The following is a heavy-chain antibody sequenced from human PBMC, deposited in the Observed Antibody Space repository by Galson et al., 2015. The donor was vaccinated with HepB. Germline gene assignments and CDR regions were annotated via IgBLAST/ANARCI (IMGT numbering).Heavy chain of an antibody. CDR3: AHRPPHGSGSYSFDY. CDR2: IYWNDDK. J-gene: IGHJ4*02. Sequence: PALVKPTQTLTLTCTFSGFSLSTSGVGVGWIRQPPGKALEWLALIYWNDDKRYSPSLKSRLTNTKDTSKNQVVLTMTNMDPVDTATYYCAHRPPHGSGSYSFDYWGQVTLVTVSS. V-gene: IGHV2-5*01. D-gene: IGHD3-10*01. CDR1: GFSLSTSGVG.